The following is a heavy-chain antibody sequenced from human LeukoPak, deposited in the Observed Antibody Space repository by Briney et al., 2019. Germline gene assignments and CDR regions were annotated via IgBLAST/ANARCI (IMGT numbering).Heavy chain of an antibody. V-gene: IGHV4-30-4*01. CDR2: IYYSGST. CDR1: GGSISSGDYY. D-gene: IGHD3-10*01. Sequence: SETLSLTCTVSGGSISSGDYYWSWIRQPPGKGLGWIGYIYYSGSTYYHPSLKSRVTISVDTSKNQFSLKLSSVTAADTAVYYCAGEGRITMVRGVPFDYWGQGTLVTVSS. J-gene: IGHJ4*02. CDR3: AGEGRITMVRGVPFDY.